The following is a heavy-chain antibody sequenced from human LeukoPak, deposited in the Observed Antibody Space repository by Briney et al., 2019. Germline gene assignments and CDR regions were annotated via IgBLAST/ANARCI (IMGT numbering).Heavy chain of an antibody. Sequence: ASVKVSCKASGYTFTSYGISWVRQAPGQGLEWMGWISAYNSNTNYAQKLQGRVTMTTDTSTSTAYVELRSLRSDDTAVYYCARDPSIAAWAKYNWLDPWGQGTLVTVSS. CDR2: ISAYNSNT. CDR3: ARDPSIAAWAKYNWLDP. V-gene: IGHV1-18*01. CDR1: GYTFTSYG. D-gene: IGHD6-6*01. J-gene: IGHJ5*02.